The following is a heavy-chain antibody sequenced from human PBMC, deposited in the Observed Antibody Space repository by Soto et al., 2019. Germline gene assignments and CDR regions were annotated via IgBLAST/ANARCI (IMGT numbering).Heavy chain of an antibody. J-gene: IGHJ4*02. CDR1: GFIFSNYY. Sequence: QVRLVESGGDLVKPGGSLRISCTAPGFIFSNYYMSWIRQAPGRGLEWVSSISSRDLSIYYADSVKGRFTIFRDNAKNSLFLHMSDLRTADTAVYYCARVSATGWHVNGRDYFDHWGLGTLVTVSS. D-gene: IGHD6-19*01. CDR3: ARVSATGWHVNGRDYFDH. V-gene: IGHV3-11*01. CDR2: ISSRDLSI.